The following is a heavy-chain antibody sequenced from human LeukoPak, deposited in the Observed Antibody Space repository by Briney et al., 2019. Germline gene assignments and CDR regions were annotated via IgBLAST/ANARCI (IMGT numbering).Heavy chain of an antibody. D-gene: IGHD2-8*01. CDR1: GHMFTSYV. CDR3: VRDIQWRFDP. J-gene: IGHJ5*02. CDR2: ISTNKGNT. Sequence: ASARLACTASGHMFTSYVIRWVRRAPGQGLGWMGLISTNKGNTNYAQSLQGRVTMTADTSTSTPHIELRSLRSDDTAIYYCVRDIQWRFDPWGQGTLVTVSS. V-gene: IGHV1-18*01.